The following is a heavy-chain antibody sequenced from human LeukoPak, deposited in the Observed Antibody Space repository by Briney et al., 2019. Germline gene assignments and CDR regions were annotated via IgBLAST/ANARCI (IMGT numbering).Heavy chain of an antibody. CDR2: ISGSGGST. J-gene: IGHJ6*02. D-gene: IGHD3-3*01. CDR1: GFTFSSYS. V-gene: IGHV3-23*01. CDR3: AKDGLYFGINYYGMDV. Sequence: GGSLRLSCAASGFTFSSYSMYWVRQAPGKGLEWVSAISGSGGSTYYADSVKGRFTISRDNSKNTLYLQMNSLRAEDTAVYYCAKDGLYFGINYYGMDVWGQGTTVTVSS.